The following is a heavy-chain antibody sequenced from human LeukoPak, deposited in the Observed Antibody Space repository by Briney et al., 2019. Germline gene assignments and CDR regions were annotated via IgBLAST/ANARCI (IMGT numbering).Heavy chain of an antibody. V-gene: IGHV1-46*01. Sequence: GASVKVSCKASGYTFTNYQFHWVRQAPGQGLEWIGIINPSGGGTSYAQKFQGRVTMTRDTSTSTVYMELTSLRSEDTAVYYCAREDLYYDGSGYYCAPFLDFWGQGTLVTVAS. CDR3: AREDLYYDGSGYYCAPFLDF. J-gene: IGHJ4*02. CDR1: GYTFTNYQ. CDR2: INPSGGGT. D-gene: IGHD3-22*01.